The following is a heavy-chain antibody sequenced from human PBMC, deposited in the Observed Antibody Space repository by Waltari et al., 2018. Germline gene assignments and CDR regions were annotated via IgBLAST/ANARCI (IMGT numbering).Heavy chain of an antibody. D-gene: IGHD6-19*01. CDR3: ARSNNAIAXADPYXFDY. Sequence: QVQLVQSGAXXKXPXSSVKVSCKASXGTFSSYAISWVRQAPGQGLEWMGRIIPIFGTANYAQKFQGXVXXXADKSTSTAYMELSSLRSEDTAXYYCARSNNAIAXADPYXFDYWGQGTXVXVXS. J-gene: IGHJ4*02. CDR1: XGTFSSYA. CDR2: IIPIFGTA. V-gene: IGHV1-69*13.